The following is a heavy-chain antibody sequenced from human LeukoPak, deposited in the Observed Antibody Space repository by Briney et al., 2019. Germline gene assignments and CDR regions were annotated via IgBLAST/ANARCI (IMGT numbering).Heavy chain of an antibody. CDR1: GFTFSSYA. CDR3: VKDRSSSWSTPDFDY. V-gene: IGHV3-64D*06. J-gene: IGHJ4*02. Sequence: PGGSLRLSCSASGFTFSSYAMHWVRQAPGKGLEYVSAISSNGGSTYYADSVKGRFTISRDNSKNTLYLQMSSLRAEDMAVYYCVKDRSSSWSTPDFDYWGQGTLVTVSS. CDR2: ISSNGGST. D-gene: IGHD6-13*01.